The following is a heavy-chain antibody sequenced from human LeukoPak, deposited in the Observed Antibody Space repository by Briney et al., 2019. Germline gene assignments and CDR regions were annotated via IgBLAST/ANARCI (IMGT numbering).Heavy chain of an antibody. CDR1: GYTFTSYD. V-gene: IGHV1-8*03. CDR2: MNPNSGNT. J-gene: IGHJ3*02. D-gene: IGHD3-22*01. Sequence: ASVKVSCKASGYTFTSYDINWVRQATGQGLEWMGWMNPNSGNTGYAQKFQGRVTITADESTSTAYMELSSLRSDDTAVYYCASPSSTDSSGYYGDDAFDIWGQGTMVTVSS. CDR3: ASPSSTDSSGYYGDDAFDI.